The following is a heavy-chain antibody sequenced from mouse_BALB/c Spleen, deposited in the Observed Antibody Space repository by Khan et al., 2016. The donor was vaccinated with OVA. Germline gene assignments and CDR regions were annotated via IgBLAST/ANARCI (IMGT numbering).Heavy chain of an antibody. CDR3: AGLAYYYDGEGFDY. CDR2: ISSGGSYT. J-gene: IGHJ3*01. Sequence: EVELVESGGDLVKPEGSLKLSCAASGFTFSTYGMSWVRQTPDKRLEWVATISSGGSYTYYPDSVQGRFTISRDNAKNTLYLQMSSLKSEDTAMFYCAGLAYYYDGEGFDYWGQGTLVTVSA. V-gene: IGHV5-6*01. CDR1: GFTFSTYG. D-gene: IGHD1-1*02.